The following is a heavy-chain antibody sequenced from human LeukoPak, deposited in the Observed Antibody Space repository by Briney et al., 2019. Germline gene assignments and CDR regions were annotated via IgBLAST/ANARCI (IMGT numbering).Heavy chain of an antibody. CDR1: GFTFSSYA. CDR2: ISGSGDST. J-gene: IGHJ4*02. D-gene: IGHD5-18*01. V-gene: IGHV3-23*01. Sequence: PGGSLRLSCAASGFTFSSYAMSWVPQTPGKGLQWVSTISGSGDSTYYADSVKGRFTISRDNSKNTLYLQMNSLRAEDTAVYYCARARGYSCGYWGQGTLVTVSS. CDR3: ARARGYSCGY.